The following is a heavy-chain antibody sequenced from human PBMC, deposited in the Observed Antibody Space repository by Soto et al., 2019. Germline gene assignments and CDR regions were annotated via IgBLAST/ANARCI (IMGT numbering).Heavy chain of an antibody. D-gene: IGHD5-18*01. CDR3: ARGYSLNRGLYGMDV. Sequence: QGQLAESGGGAVQTGTSLRLSCAASGFTFETHVMHWVRQAPGKGLEWVAVIWYDGSNRKYPDSVKGRFTVSRDNSKSTLFLQLNRLRAADTAVYYCARGYSLNRGLYGMDVWGRGTMVTVSS. CDR2: IWYDGSNR. CDR1: GFTFETHV. V-gene: IGHV3-33*01. J-gene: IGHJ6*02.